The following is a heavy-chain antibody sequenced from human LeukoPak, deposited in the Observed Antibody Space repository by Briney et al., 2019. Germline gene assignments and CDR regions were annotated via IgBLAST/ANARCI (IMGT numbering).Heavy chain of an antibody. CDR2: IYHSGST. D-gene: IGHD6-13*01. J-gene: IGHJ4*02. V-gene: IGHV4-4*02. CDR3: ARGGSSSWYGLLDY. CDR1: GGSISSSNW. Sequence: SGTLSLTRAVSGGSISSSNWWSWVRQPPGKGLEWIGEIYHSGSTNYNPSLKSRVTISVDKSKNQFSLKLSSVTAADTAVYYCARGGSSSWYGLLDYWGQGTLVTVSS.